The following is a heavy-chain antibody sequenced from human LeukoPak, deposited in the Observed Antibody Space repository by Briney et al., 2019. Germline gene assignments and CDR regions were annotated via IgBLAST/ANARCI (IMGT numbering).Heavy chain of an antibody. V-gene: IGHV5-51*01. CDR2: IYPGNSDT. CDR1: GYSFTNYW. CDR3: ARHMSGDYSPGYYYGMDV. Sequence: GESLKISCKGSGYSFTNYWIGWVRQMPGKGLEWMGIIYPGNSDTRYSPSFEGQVTISADKSISTAYLQWSSLRASDTAMYYCARHMSGDYSPGYYYGMDVWGQGTTVTVSS. J-gene: IGHJ6*02. D-gene: IGHD4-17*01.